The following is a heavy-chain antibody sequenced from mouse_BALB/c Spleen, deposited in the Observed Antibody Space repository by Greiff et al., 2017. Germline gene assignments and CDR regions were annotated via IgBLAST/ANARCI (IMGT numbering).Heavy chain of an antibody. CDR1: GYTFTSYW. CDR2: INPSNGRT. J-gene: IGHJ4*01. V-gene: IGHV1S81*02. Sequence: QVQLQQPGAELVKPGASVKLSCKAFGYTFTSYWMHWVKQRPGQGLEWIGEINPSNGRTNYNEKFKSKATLTVDKSSSTAYMQLSSLTSEDSAVYYCKRGDYWGQGTSVTVSS. CDR3: KRGDY.